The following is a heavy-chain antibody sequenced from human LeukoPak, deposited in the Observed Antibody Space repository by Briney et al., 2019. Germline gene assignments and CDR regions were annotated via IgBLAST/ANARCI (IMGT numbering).Heavy chain of an antibody. J-gene: IGHJ4*02. D-gene: IGHD3-22*01. Sequence: ASVKVSCKASGYTFTSYGISWVRQAPGQGLEWMGWISAYNGNTNYAQELQGRVTMTTDTSTSTAYMELRSLRSDDTAVYYCARGVGYYYDSSGSYYFDYWGQGTLVAVSS. CDR2: ISAYNGNT. CDR1: GYTFTSYG. V-gene: IGHV1-18*01. CDR3: ARGVGYYYDSSGSYYFDY.